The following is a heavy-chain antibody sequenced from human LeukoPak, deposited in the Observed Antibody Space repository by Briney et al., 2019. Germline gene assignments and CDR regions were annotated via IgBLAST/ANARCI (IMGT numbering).Heavy chain of an antibody. D-gene: IGHD3-10*01. CDR3: ARNYYGSGSSPLGGMDV. Sequence: PGGSLRLSCAASGFTFSSYGMHWVRQAPGKGLEWVAVIWYDGSNKYYADSVKGRFTISRDHSKNTLYLQMNGLRAEDTAVYYCARNYYGSGSSPLGGMDVWGKGTTVTVSS. V-gene: IGHV3-33*01. J-gene: IGHJ6*04. CDR1: GFTFSSYG. CDR2: IWYDGSNK.